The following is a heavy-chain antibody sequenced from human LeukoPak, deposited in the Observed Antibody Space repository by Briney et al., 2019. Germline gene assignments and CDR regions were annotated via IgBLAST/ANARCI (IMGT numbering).Heavy chain of an antibody. Sequence: GGSLRLSCAASGFAFSTYGMHWVRRAPCKGLEGVAVICSDGTNERYADSVKGRFTISRDNSKNTLFLQMNSLRGEDTAVYYCTGDKGSGSYLGAFDIWGQGTMVTVSS. CDR2: ICSDGTNE. CDR1: GFAFSTYG. CDR3: TGDKGSGSYLGAFDI. V-gene: IGHV3-33*01. D-gene: IGHD3-10*01. J-gene: IGHJ3*02.